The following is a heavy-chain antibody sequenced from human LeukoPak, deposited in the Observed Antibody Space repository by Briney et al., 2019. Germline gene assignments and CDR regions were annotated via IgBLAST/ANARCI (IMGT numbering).Heavy chain of an antibody. V-gene: IGHV3-66*01. CDR2: IYSGGST. D-gene: IGHD5-18*01. CDR3: AKAGYSYGYAYDAFDI. J-gene: IGHJ3*02. Sequence: GGSLRLSCAASGFTVSSNYMSWVRQAPGKGLEWVSVIYSGGSTYYADSVKGRFTISRDNSKNTLYLQMNSLRAEDTAVYYCAKAGYSYGYAYDAFDIWGQGTMVTVSS. CDR1: GFTVSSNY.